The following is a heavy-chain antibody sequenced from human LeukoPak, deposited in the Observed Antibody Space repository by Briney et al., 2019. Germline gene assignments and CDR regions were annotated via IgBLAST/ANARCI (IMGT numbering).Heavy chain of an antibody. CDR3: ARDPRIKAAGGDNWFDP. CDR2: INPNSGGT. D-gene: IGHD6-13*01. Sequence: GASVKVSCKASGYTFTGYYMHWVRQAPGQGLEWMGWINPNSGGTNYAQKFQGRVTMTRDTSISTAYMELSRLRSDDTAVYYCARDPRIKAAGGDNWFDPWGQGTLVSVSS. CDR1: GYTFTGYY. J-gene: IGHJ5*02. V-gene: IGHV1-2*02.